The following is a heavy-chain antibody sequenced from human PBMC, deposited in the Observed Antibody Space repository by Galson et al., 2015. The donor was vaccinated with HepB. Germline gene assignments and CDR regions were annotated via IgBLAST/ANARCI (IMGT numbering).Heavy chain of an antibody. Sequence: SLRLSCAASGFTLSSYAMSWVRQAPGKGLEWVSAISGSGGSTYYADSVKGRFTISRDNSKNTLYLQMNSLRAEDTAVYYCAKARSSGYYWGIDYWGQGTLVTVSS. CDR3: AKARSSGYYWGIDY. D-gene: IGHD3-22*01. J-gene: IGHJ4*02. V-gene: IGHV3-23*01. CDR1: GFTLSSYA. CDR2: ISGSGGST.